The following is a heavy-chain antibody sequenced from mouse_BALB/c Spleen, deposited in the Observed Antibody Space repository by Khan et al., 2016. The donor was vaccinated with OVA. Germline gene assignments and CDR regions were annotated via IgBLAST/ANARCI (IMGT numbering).Heavy chain of an antibody. V-gene: IGHV1-77*01. D-gene: IGHD1-2*01. Sequence: QVQLQQSGAELARPGASVKLSCKASGYTFTDYYINWVKQRTGQGLEWIREISPGSGDTYYNEKFKGKATLTADKSSTTAYMQLSSLTSETSAVYFCARRNYFGYTFAYWGQGTLVTVSA. J-gene: IGHJ3*01. CDR3: ARRNYFGYTFAY. CDR1: GYTFTDYY. CDR2: ISPGSGDT.